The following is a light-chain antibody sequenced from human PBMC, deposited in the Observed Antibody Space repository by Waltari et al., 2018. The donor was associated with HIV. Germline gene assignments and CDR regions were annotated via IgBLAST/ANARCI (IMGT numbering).Light chain of an antibody. CDR3: CAYAGSYTL. Sequence: QSALTQPRPVSGSPGQSVTIPGTGTSSGFGGYNYVSWYQQHPNKAPKLMIYDVTKRPSGVPDRFSGSKSGNTASLTISGLQADDEADYYCCAYAGSYTLFGGGTKVTVL. J-gene: IGLJ3*02. V-gene: IGLV2-11*01. CDR2: DVT. CDR1: SSGFGGYNY.